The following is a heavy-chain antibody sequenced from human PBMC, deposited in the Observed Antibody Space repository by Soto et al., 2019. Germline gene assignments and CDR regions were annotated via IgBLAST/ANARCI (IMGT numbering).Heavy chain of an antibody. CDR1: GGSISSGGYS. CDR2: IYHSGSS. V-gene: IGHV4-30-2*01. Sequence: PSETLSLTCAFSGGSISSGGYSWSWIRQPPGKGLEWIGYIYHSGSSISYADSVKGRFTISRDNAKNTLYLQMNSLRAEDTAVYYCTRPNDYWGQGTLVTVSS. J-gene: IGHJ4*02. CDR3: TRPNDY.